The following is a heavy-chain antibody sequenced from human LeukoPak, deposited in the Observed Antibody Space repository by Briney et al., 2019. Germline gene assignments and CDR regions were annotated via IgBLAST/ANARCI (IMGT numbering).Heavy chain of an antibody. CDR3: AKRSGSPHNFDY. CDR1: GFAFDAHA. D-gene: IGHD1-14*01. Sequence: GGSLRLSCAASGFAFDAHAMNWVRQAPGKPLEWVSLISGDGGTTHYADSVRGRFTISRGNSRNSLYLQMRSLRTEDTAFYYCAKRSGSPHNFDYWGRGTLVTVSS. V-gene: IGHV3-43*02. CDR2: ISGDGGTT. J-gene: IGHJ4*02.